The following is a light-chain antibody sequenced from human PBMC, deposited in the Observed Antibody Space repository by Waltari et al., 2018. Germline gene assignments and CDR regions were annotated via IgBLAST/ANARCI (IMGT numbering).Light chain of an antibody. CDR3: QTGGHGTWV. J-gene: IGLJ3*02. Sequence: QLVLTQSPSASASLGASVKLTCTLSSGHSSNIIAWHQQPPEKGPRYLMKVNSDGSHSKGDEIPDRFSGSSSGAERYLTISNLQSEDEADYFCQTGGHGTWVFGGGTKLTVL. V-gene: IGLV4-69*01. CDR1: SGHSSNI. CDR2: VNSDGSH.